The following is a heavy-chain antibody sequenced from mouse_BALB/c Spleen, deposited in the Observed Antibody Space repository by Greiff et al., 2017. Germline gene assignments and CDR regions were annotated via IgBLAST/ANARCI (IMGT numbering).Heavy chain of an antibody. D-gene: IGHD1-1*01. V-gene: IGHV5-6-5*01. CDR1: GFTFSSYA. CDR2: ISSGGST. CDR3: ARNYYGSSYVYWYFDV. Sequence: EVKLQESGGGLVKPGGSLKLSCAASGFTFSSYAMSWVRQTPEKRLEWVASISSGGSTYYPDSVKGRFTISRDNARNILYLQMSSLRSEDTAMYYCARNYYGSSYVYWYFDVWGAGTTVTVSS. J-gene: IGHJ1*01.